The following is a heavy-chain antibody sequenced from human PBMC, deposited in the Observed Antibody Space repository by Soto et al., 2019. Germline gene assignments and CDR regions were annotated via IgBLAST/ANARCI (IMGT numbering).Heavy chain of an antibody. CDR2: IYWDDDK. Sequence: QITLNESGPTVVRPTETLTLTCRFSGFSLTTSGVGVGWIRQSPGKAPEWLALIYWDDDKRYSASLKSRLTLTKESFKNPVVLTVSDLNPTDTATYYCAHRVLRTVFGLVTTTAIYFDFWGQGTPVAVSS. CDR3: AHRVLRTVFGLVTTTAIYFDF. D-gene: IGHD3-3*01. V-gene: IGHV2-5*02. J-gene: IGHJ4*02. CDR1: GFSLTTSGVG.